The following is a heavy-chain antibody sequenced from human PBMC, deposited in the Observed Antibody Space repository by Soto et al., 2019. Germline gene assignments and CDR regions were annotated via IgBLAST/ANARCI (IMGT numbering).Heavy chain of an antibody. D-gene: IGHD3-22*01. Sequence: GGSLRLSCAASGFTFSSYAMSWVRQAPGKGLEWVSAISGSGGNTYYADSVKGRFTISRDNSKNTLYLQMNSLRAEDTAVYYCAKDLSAAIGGSGYFPNPPDYWGQGTLVTVSS. J-gene: IGHJ4*02. V-gene: IGHV3-23*01. CDR3: AKDLSAAIGGSGYFPNPPDY. CDR1: GFTFSSYA. CDR2: ISGSGGNT.